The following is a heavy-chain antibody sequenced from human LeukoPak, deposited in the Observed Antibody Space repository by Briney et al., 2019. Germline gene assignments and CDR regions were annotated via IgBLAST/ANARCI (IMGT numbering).Heavy chain of an antibody. J-gene: IGHJ5*02. CDR3: ARTGYSSGSGWFDP. Sequence: PSETLSLTCTVSGGSISSSYWSWIRQPPGKGLEWIGYVFYSGSTNYNPSLKSRVTISVDTSKNQFSLKLSSVTAVDTAVYYCARTGYSSGSGWFDPWGQGTLVTVSS. D-gene: IGHD6-19*01. CDR1: GGSISSSY. CDR2: VFYSGST. V-gene: IGHV4-59*08.